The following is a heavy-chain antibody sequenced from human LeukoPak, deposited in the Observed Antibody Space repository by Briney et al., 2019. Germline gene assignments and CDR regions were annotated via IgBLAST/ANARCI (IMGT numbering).Heavy chain of an antibody. D-gene: IGHD6-13*01. CDR3: ARASIAAAGTSGWYFDL. Sequence: GGSLRLSCAASGFTVSSNYMSWARQAPGKGLEWVSVIYSGGSTYYADSVKGRFTISRHNSKNTLYLQMNSLRAEDTAVYYCARASIAAAGTSGWYFDLWGRGTLVTVSS. CDR2: IYSGGST. CDR1: GFTVSSNY. J-gene: IGHJ2*01. V-gene: IGHV3-53*04.